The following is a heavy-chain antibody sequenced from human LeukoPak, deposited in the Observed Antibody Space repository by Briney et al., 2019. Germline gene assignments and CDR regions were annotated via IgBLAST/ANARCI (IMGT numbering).Heavy chain of an antibody. Sequence: PGGSLRLSCAASGFTFRSYGMSWVRQAPGKGLEWVSGISGSGGSTYYADSVKGRFTISRDNSKNMLYLQMNSLRAEDTAVYYCARGPSDFDYWGQGTLVTVSS. V-gene: IGHV3-23*01. CDR3: ARGPSDFDY. CDR1: GFTFRSYG. CDR2: ISGSGGST. J-gene: IGHJ4*02.